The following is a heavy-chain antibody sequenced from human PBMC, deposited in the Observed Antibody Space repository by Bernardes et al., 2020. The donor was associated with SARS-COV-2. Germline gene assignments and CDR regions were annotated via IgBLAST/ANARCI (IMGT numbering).Heavy chain of an antibody. CDR2: ISTSGSTI. V-gene: IGHV3-48*03. CDR3: ATWGNLYWWPNYFDS. D-gene: IGHD2-8*02. CDR1: GFSFSSHE. J-gene: IGHJ4*02. Sequence: GGSLRLSCAGSGFSFSSHEMNWVRQAPGKGLEWVSYISTSGSTINYADSVKGRFTISRDNAKNSLYLQMDSLRAEDTAVYYCATWGNLYWWPNYFDSWGQGTLVAVSS.